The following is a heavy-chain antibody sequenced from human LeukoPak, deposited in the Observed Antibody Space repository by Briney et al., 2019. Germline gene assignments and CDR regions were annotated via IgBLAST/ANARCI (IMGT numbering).Heavy chain of an antibody. J-gene: IGHJ3*02. Sequence: SETLSLTCTVSGGSISSYYWSWIRQPPGKGLEWIGEINHSGSTNYNPSLKSRATISVDTSKNQFSLKLSSVTAADTAVYYCARRRKYNWNANDAFDIWGQGTMVTVSS. V-gene: IGHV4-34*01. CDR3: ARRRKYNWNANDAFDI. CDR2: INHSGST. CDR1: GGSISSYY. D-gene: IGHD1-1*01.